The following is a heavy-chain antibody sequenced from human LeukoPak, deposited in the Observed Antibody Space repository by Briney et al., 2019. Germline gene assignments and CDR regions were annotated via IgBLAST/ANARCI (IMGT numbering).Heavy chain of an antibody. CDR2: IYYSGST. D-gene: IGHD1-14*01. J-gene: IGHJ4*02. V-gene: IGHV4-59*01. CDR1: GGSITSYY. CDR3: ATADRGVFDY. Sequence: PSETLSLTCTVSGGSITSYYWHWIRQPPGKGLEWIGYIYYSGSTNYNPSLKSRVTISVDTSRKQFSLKLHSVSAADTAVYYCATADRGVFDYWGQGTLVTVSS.